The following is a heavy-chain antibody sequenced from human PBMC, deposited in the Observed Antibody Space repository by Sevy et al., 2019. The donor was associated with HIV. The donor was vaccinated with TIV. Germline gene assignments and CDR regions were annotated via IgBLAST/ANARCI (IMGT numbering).Heavy chain of an antibody. CDR3: GRDALTTDDYYYYGMDV. J-gene: IGHJ6*02. D-gene: IGHD4-17*01. Sequence: GGSLRLSCAASGFTFSSYSMNWVRQAPGKGLEWVSSISSSSSYIYYADSVKGRFTISRDNAKNSLYLQMNSLRAEDTAVYYCGRDALTTDDYYYYGMDVWGQGTTVTVSS. CDR2: ISSSSSYI. CDR1: GFTFSSYS. V-gene: IGHV3-21*01.